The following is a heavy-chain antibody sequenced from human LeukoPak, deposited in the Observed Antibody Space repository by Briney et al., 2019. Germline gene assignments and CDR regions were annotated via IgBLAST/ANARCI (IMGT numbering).Heavy chain of an antibody. J-gene: IGHJ4*02. CDR2: ISRTGNSI. Sequence: PGGSLRLSCAASGFTLSSYEMNWVRLAPGKGLEWISYISRTGNSICYADSVKGRFTISRDSAKNSLYLQMNSLRAEDTAVYYCARGPYSSNWYVDYWGEGTLVTVAS. CDR3: ARGPYSSNWYVDY. V-gene: IGHV3-48*03. D-gene: IGHD6-13*01. CDR1: GFTLSSYE.